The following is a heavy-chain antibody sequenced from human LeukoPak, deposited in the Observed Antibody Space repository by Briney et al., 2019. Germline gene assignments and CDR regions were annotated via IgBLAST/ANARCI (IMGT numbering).Heavy chain of an antibody. CDR1: GFTVSNNY. CDR3: VRKNRDFNAAFDI. Sequence: PGGSLRLSCAASGFTVSNNYMSWVRQAPGKGLEWVSISYSDSNTNYADSVKGRFTISRDTSQNTLSLQMNGLRAEDTAAYYCVRKNRDFNAAFDIWGQGTVVTVSS. J-gene: IGHJ3*02. D-gene: IGHD1-14*01. V-gene: IGHV3-53*01. CDR2: SYSDSNT.